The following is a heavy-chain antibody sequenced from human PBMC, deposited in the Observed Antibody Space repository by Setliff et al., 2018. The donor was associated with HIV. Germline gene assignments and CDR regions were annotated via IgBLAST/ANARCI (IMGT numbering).Heavy chain of an antibody. CDR1: GGSISSGSYY. CDR2: IYTSGSP. Sequence: PSETLSLTCTVSGGSISSGSYYWSWIRQPAGKGLEWIGHIYTSGSPNYNPSLKSRVTISVDTSKNQFSLKLSSVTAADTAVYYCTRVPAAIPAHAAFDIWGQGTMVTVSS. D-gene: IGHD2-2*01. CDR3: TRVPAAIPAHAAFDI. V-gene: IGHV4-61*09. J-gene: IGHJ3*02.